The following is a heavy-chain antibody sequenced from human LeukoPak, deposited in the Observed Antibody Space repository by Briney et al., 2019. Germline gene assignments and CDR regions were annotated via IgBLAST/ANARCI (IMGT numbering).Heavy chain of an antibody. CDR1: GCNFRNYG. V-gene: IGHV3-30*18. CDR3: AKEGTRSHSQWAFDF. D-gene: IGHD6-19*01. Sequence: GGSLRLSCAASGCNFRNYGMHWVRQAPGQGLEWVAVITDGGTHLYYADSVKGRFSISRDNSESTMYLQMNSLRVEDTAVYYCAKEGTRSHSQWAFDFWGQGTMVTVSS. CDR2: ITDGGTHL. J-gene: IGHJ3*01.